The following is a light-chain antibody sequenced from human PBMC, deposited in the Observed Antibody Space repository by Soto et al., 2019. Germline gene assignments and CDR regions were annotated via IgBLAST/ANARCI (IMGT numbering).Light chain of an antibody. CDR1: QSISSY. CDR3: QQSYSAPWT. CDR2: GAS. Sequence: DIQMTQSPSSLSASVGDKVTITCRASQSISSYLNWYQQKPGKVPKLLIYGASSVQSGVPSRFSGGGSGTDFTLTISSLQPEDYVAYYCQQSYSAPWTFDQGTEVEIK. V-gene: IGKV1-39*01. J-gene: IGKJ1*01.